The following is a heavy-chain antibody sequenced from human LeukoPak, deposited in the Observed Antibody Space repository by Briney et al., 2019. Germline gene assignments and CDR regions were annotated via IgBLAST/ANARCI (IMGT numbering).Heavy chain of an antibody. CDR2: IYPGDSDT. Sequence: GESLKISWKGSGYSFTSYWIAWVRQMPGKGLGWMGIIYPGDSDTKYSPSFQGQVTISADKSISTVYLQWSSLKASDTAMYYCARGSLLDYYYGMDVWGQGTTVTVSS. CDR1: GYSFTSYW. J-gene: IGHJ6*02. CDR3: ARGSLLDYYYGMDV. V-gene: IGHV5-51*01. D-gene: IGHD3-3*01.